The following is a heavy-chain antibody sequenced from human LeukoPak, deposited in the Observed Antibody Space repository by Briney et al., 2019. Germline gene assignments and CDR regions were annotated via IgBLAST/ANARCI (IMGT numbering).Heavy chain of an antibody. Sequence: PGGSLGLSCAASGFTVSSNYMSWVRQAPGKGLEWVSVIYSGGSTYYADSVKGRFTISRDNSKNTLYLQMNSLRAEDTAVYYCAGPYSRLANYYYGMDVWGQGTTVTVSS. D-gene: IGHD6-13*01. CDR3: AGPYSRLANYYYGMDV. J-gene: IGHJ6*02. V-gene: IGHV3-66*01. CDR2: IYSGGST. CDR1: GFTVSSNY.